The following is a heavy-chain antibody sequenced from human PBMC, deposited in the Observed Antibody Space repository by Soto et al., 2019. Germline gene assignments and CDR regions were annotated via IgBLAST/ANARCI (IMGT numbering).Heavy chain of an antibody. CDR2: ISAYNGNT. Sequence: QVQLVQSGAEVKKPGASVKVSCKASGYTCTSYGISWVRQAPGQGLEWMGWISAYNGNTNHAQKLQGRVTMTTDTSTSIAYMELRSLRSDDRGVYYCARAPPVTMVRGAQPGLDYWGQGTLVTVSS. V-gene: IGHV1-18*01. CDR3: ARAPPVTMVRGAQPGLDY. D-gene: IGHD3-10*01. J-gene: IGHJ4*02. CDR1: GYTCTSYG.